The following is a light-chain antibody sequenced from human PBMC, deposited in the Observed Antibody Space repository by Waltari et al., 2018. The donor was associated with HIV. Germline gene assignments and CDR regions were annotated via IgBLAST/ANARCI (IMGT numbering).Light chain of an antibody. CDR2: GAS. J-gene: IGKJ4*01. CDR1: QSVRSAS. Sequence: EIVLTQSPGTLSLSPGERATLSCRASQSVRSASLAWYQPKPGQAPRLLIYGASSRAPGIPDRFSGSGAVTDFILTISSLEPEDCAVYYCQQYAASPLTFGGGTKVEIK. CDR3: QQYAASPLT. V-gene: IGKV3-20*01.